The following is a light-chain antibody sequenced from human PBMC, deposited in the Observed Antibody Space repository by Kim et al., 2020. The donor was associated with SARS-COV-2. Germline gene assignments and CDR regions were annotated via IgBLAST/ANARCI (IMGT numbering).Light chain of an antibody. V-gene: IGKV2-28*01. J-gene: IGKJ2*01. CDR3: MQALHTPRT. CDR1: QSLLHTNGYTY. CDR2: LGS. Sequence: DIVLIQSPLSLAVTPGEPASISCRSSQSLLHTNGYTYLDWYLQKPGQSPQLLIYLGSNRASGVPDRFSGSGSGTDFTLKISRVAAEDVGVYYCMQALHTPRTFGQGTKLEI.